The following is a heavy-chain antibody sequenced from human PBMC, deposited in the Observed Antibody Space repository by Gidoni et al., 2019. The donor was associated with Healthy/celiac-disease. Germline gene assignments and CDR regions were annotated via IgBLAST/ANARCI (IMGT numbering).Heavy chain of an antibody. V-gene: IGHV3-30*04. J-gene: IGHJ4*02. D-gene: IGHD5-12*01. CDR1: GFTFSSYA. CDR3: ARSDSGYDGYY. Sequence: QVQLVESGGGVVQPGRYLRLSCAASGFTFSSYAMHWVRQAPGKGLAWVAVISYDGSNKYYADSVKGRFIISRDNSKNTLYLQMNSLRAEDTAVYYCARSDSGYDGYYWGQGTLVTVSS. CDR2: ISYDGSNK.